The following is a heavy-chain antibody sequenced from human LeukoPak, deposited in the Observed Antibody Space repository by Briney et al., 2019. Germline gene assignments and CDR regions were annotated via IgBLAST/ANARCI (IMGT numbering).Heavy chain of an antibody. CDR1: GYIFTSYY. CDR3: ATYSSSSNFDY. J-gene: IGHJ4*02. Sequence: ASVKVSCKASGYIFTSYYMHWVRQAPGQGLEWMGIINPSGGSTSYAQKFQGRVTMTRDTSTSTVYMELSSLRSEDTAVYYCATYSSSSNFDYWGQGTLVTVSS. V-gene: IGHV1-46*01. D-gene: IGHD6-6*01. CDR2: INPSGGST.